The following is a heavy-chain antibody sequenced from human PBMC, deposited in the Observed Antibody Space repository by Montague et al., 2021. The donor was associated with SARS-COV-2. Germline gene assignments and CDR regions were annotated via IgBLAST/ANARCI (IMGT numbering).Heavy chain of an antibody. V-gene: IGHV4-39*07. CDR3: TRDSVFCNSWYSLHTRDQCHSWCFDL. Sequence: SETLSLTCTVSGGSINSNSHFWGWIRQAPGKGLEWIGEINHSGRTNYNPSLKGRVTISVDTSTNQFSLNLNSVTAADTAVYYCTRDSVFCNSWYSLHTRDQCHSWCFDLWGQGTLVIVSS. D-gene: IGHD6-13*01. CDR2: INHSGRT. CDR1: GGSINSNSHF. J-gene: IGHJ2*01.